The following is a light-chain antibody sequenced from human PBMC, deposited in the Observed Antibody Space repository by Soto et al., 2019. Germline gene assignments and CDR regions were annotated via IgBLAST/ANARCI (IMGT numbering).Light chain of an antibody. CDR3: QQSYSTPLIT. Sequence: IQMTQSPSTLSASVGDRVTITCRASQSISSWLAWYQQKPGKAPKLLIYKASTLKSGVPSRFSGSGSGTEFTLTISSLQPDDFATYYCQQSYSTPLITFGQGTRLEIK. J-gene: IGKJ5*01. CDR1: QSISSW. V-gene: IGKV1-5*03. CDR2: KAS.